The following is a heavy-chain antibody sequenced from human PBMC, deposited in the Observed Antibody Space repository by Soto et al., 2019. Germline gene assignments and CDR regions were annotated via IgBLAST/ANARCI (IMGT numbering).Heavy chain of an antibody. D-gene: IGHD2-2*01. CDR1: GFAFSTYA. V-gene: IGHV3-23*01. J-gene: IGHJ6*02. CDR3: APVPAASSYYDTDV. Sequence: EVQLLESGGGLVQPGGSLRLSCAASGFAFSTYAMNWVRQAPGKGLEWVSGIVDSGGRTFYADSVKGRFTIPRDNSKNTLYLEMNSLRAEDTAIYYCAPVPAASSYYDTDVWGQGTTVTVSS. CDR2: IVDSGGRT.